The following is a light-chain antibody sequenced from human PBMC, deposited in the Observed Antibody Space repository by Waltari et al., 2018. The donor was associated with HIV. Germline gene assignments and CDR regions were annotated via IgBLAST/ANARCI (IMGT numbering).Light chain of an antibody. CDR2: EVT. J-gene: IGLJ2*01. V-gene: IGLV2-14*01. CDR1: TSDVGGSDS. Sequence: QSALTQPASVSGSPGQSITISCTGPTSDVGGSDSVSWYQQHPGNAPKLIIFEVTYRPSGVSHRFSGSKSGNTASLTISGLQAEDEADYYCTSYRSGSTLVVGGGTKVTVL. CDR3: TSYRSGSTLV.